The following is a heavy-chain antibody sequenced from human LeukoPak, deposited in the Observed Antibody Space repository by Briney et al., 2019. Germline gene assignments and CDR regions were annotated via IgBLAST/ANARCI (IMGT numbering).Heavy chain of an antibody. CDR2: ISGSGDST. J-gene: IGHJ3*01. V-gene: IGHV3-23*01. Sequence: PGGSLRLSCAASGFTFSTYAMSWVRQTPGKGLEWVSGISGSGDSTHYADSAKGRFTISRDNSKNTLYLHMNSLRGEDTAVYYCAKYYYGSGSPGYGAFDVWGQGTMVTVSS. D-gene: IGHD3-10*01. CDR1: GFTFSTYA. CDR3: AKYYYGSGSPGYGAFDV.